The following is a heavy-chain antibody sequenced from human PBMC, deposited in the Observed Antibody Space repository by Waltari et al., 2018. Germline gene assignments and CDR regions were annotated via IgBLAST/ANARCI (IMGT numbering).Heavy chain of an antibody. Sequence: QVSLVQSGAEVKRPGFLVEFSGKASAGAFDSYAITWVRQSPGHGLEWVGGMIPIYGTPNFAQKFQGRVTFTADESTTTAYMELTSLKSEDTAIYYCARRNLGYAFDIWGQGTLVTVSS. J-gene: IGHJ3*02. CDR3: ARRNLGYAFDI. CDR1: AGAFDSYA. V-gene: IGHV1-69*12. CDR2: MIPIYGTP. D-gene: IGHD1-26*01.